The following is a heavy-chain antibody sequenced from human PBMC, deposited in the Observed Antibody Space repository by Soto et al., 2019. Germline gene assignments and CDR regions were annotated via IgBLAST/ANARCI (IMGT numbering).Heavy chain of an antibody. CDR2: INAGNGNT. D-gene: IGHD6-13*01. CDR1: GYTFTSYA. J-gene: IGHJ3*02. CDR3: ARDGRIVAVDVDAFDI. V-gene: IGHV1-3*01. Sequence: QVQLVQSGAEVKKPGASVKVSCKASGYTFTSYAMHWVRQSPGQRLEWMGWINAGNGNTKYSQKFQGRFNITRDTSASTDYMELSSLRSEDTAVYYCARDGRIVAVDVDAFDIWGQGTMVTVSS.